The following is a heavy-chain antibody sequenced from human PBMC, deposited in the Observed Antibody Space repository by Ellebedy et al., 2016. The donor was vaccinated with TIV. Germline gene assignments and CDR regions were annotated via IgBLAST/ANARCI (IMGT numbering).Heavy chain of an antibody. J-gene: IGHJ4*02. D-gene: IGHD6-19*01. V-gene: IGHV3-43*01. Sequence: GESLKISCAASGFSFDDYTMHWVRQAPGKGLEWVSLIGWDGVSTYYADSVKGRFTISRDNSKDSLHLQMTSLKVKDSALYYCVKGRQWLLHYWGQGTLVTVSS. CDR2: IGWDGVST. CDR3: VKGRQWLLHY. CDR1: GFSFDDYT.